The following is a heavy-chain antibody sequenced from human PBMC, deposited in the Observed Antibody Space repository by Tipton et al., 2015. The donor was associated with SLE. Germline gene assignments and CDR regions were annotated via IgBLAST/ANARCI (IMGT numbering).Heavy chain of an antibody. V-gene: IGHV4-39*01. D-gene: IGHD6-13*01. CDR1: GGSISSSNYY. Sequence: LRLSCTVSGGSISSSNYYWGWIRQPPGKGLEWIGSIYYSGSTYYNPSLKSRVTISVDTSKNQFSLKLSSVTAADTAVYYCARHSSSWYKDWFDPGGQGTLVTVSS. CDR3: ARHSSSWYKDWFDP. CDR2: IYYSGST. J-gene: IGHJ5*02.